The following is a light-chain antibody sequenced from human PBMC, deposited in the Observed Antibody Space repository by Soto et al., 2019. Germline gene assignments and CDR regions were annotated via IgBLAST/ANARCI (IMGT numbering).Light chain of an antibody. CDR3: QQYGSSPHLT. V-gene: IGKV3-20*01. CDR2: GAS. J-gene: IGKJ3*01. Sequence: ELVLTQSPGTLSLSPGDRATLSCRASQSVSSSYLAWYQQKPGQAPRLLIYGASSRATGIPDRFSGSGSGTDFTLTISRLEPEDFAVYYCQQYGSSPHLTFGPGTKVDIK. CDR1: QSVSSSY.